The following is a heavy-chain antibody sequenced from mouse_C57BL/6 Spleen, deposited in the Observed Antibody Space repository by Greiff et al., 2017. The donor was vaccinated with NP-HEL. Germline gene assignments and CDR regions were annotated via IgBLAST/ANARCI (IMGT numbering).Heavy chain of an antibody. D-gene: IGHD4-1*01. CDR1: GYTFTDYE. Sequence: VQLQQSGAELVRPGASVTLSCKASGYTFTDYEMHWVKQTPVHGLEWIGAIDPETGGTAYNQKFKGKAILTADKSSSTAYMELRSLTSEDSAVYYCTREGGTGLLDYWGQGTTLTVSS. CDR3: TREGGTGLLDY. J-gene: IGHJ2*01. CDR2: IDPETGGT. V-gene: IGHV1-15*01.